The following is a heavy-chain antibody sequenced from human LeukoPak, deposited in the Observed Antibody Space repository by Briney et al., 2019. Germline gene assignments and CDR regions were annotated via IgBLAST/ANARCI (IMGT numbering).Heavy chain of an antibody. D-gene: IGHD6-19*01. CDR3: ARGLWERANIAVSGTGCDY. Sequence: GGSLRLSCAASGFTFSSYEMNCVRQAPGKGLEWISYISRSGNIIHYADSVKGRFTISRDNAKNSLYLQMNSLRAEDTAVYYCARGLWERANIAVSGTGCDYWGQGTLVTVSS. V-gene: IGHV3-48*03. CDR2: ISRSGNII. J-gene: IGHJ4*02. CDR1: GFTFSSYE.